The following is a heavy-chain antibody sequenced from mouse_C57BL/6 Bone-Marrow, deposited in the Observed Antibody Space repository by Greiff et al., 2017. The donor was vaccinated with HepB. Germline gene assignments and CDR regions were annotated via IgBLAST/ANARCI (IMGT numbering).Heavy chain of an antibody. CDR1: GYTFTSYT. J-gene: IGHJ3*01. Sequence: QVQLQQSGAELARPGASVKMSCKASGYTFTSYTMHWVKQRPGQGLEWIGYINPSSGYTKYNQKFKDKATLTADKSSSTAYMQLSSLTSEDSAVYYCASGYYGSSYWFAYWGQGTLVTVSA. D-gene: IGHD1-1*01. V-gene: IGHV1-4*01. CDR3: ASGYYGSSYWFAY. CDR2: INPSSGYT.